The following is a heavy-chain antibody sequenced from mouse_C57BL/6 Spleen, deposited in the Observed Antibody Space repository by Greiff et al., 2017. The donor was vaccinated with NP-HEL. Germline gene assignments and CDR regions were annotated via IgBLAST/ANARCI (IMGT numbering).Heavy chain of an antibody. J-gene: IGHJ2*01. D-gene: IGHD1-1*01. CDR1: GYTFTSYW. V-gene: IGHV1-64*01. CDR3: ARDHYGSPSDY. Sequence: QVQLKQPGAELVKPGASVKLSCKASGYTFTSYWMHWVKQRPGQGLEWIGMIHPNSGSTNYNEKFKSKATLTVDKSSRTAYMQLSSLTSEDSAVYYCARDHYGSPSDYWGQGTTLTVSS. CDR2: IHPNSGST.